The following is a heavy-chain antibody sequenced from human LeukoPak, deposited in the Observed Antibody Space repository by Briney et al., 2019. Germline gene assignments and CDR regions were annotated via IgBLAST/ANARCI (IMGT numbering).Heavy chain of an antibody. V-gene: IGHV4-39*01. Sequence: PSETLSLTCTVSGGSISSSSYYWGWIRQPPGKGLEWIGSLYYSGSTYYNPSLKSRVTISVDTSKNQFSLKVISVTAADTAVYYCARHPWYYDNSGRVMGPFDYWGQGTLVTVSS. CDR1: GGSISSSSYY. J-gene: IGHJ4*02. CDR3: ARHPWYYDNSGRVMGPFDY. CDR2: LYYSGST. D-gene: IGHD3-22*01.